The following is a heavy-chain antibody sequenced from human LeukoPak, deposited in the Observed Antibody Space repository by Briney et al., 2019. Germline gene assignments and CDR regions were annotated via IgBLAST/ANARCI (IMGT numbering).Heavy chain of an antibody. CDR3: ARQSYDFWSGSTLNWFDP. Sequence: SETLSLTCTVSGVSISSSSYYWGWIRQPPGKGLEWIGSIHYSGSTYYNPSLKSRVTISVDTSKNQFSLKLSSVTAADTAVYYCARQSYDFWSGSTLNWFDPWGQGTLVTVSS. CDR1: GVSISSSSYY. J-gene: IGHJ5*02. D-gene: IGHD3-3*01. V-gene: IGHV4-39*01. CDR2: IHYSGST.